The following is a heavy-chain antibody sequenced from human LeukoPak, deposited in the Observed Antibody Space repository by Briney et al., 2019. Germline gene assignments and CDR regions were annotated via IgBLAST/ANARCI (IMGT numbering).Heavy chain of an antibody. CDR3: AKDRATRRWGTQEFDY. J-gene: IGHJ4*02. CDR2: ISGGGDIT. D-gene: IGHD3-16*01. V-gene: IGHV3-23*01. Sequence: GGSLRLSCAASGFNFANHAMSWVRQTAGKELEWVSAISGGGDITYYADSVKGRFTISRDNSKDTLFLQMHSLRPGDTAVYYCAKDRATRRWGTQEFDYWGQGTLVTVSS. CDR1: GFNFANHA.